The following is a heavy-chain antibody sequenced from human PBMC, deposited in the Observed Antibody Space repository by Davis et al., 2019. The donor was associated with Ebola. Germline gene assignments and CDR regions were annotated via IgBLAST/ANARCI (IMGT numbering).Heavy chain of an antibody. CDR2: IIPIFGTA. Sequence: ASSVTVSCKASLGTLSSYAISWVRQAPGQGLEWMGGIIPIFGTANYAQTFQGRVTITADESTSPAYMELSSRRSEDTAVYYCASPYCGGDCYSYYYYGMDVWGQGTTVTVSS. J-gene: IGHJ6*02. D-gene: IGHD2-21*01. CDR3: ASPYCGGDCYSYYYYGMDV. CDR1: LGTLSSYA. V-gene: IGHV1-69*13.